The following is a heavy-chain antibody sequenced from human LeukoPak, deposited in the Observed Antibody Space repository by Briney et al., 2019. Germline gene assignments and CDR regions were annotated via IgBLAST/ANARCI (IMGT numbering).Heavy chain of an antibody. D-gene: IGHD2-2*01. CDR2: ISWNSGSI. CDR3: AKDSEDIVVVPAPAPC. V-gene: IGHV3-9*01. Sequence: GGSLRLSCAASGFTFDDYAMHWVRQAPGKGLEWVSGISWNSGSIGYADPVKGRFTISRDNAKNSLYLQMNSLRAEDTAVYYCAKDSEDIVVVPAPAPCWGQGTMVTVSS. CDR1: GFTFDDYA. J-gene: IGHJ3*01.